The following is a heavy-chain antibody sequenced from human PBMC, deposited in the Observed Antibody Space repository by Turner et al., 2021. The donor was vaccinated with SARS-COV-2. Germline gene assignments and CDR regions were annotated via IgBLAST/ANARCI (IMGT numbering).Heavy chain of an antibody. CDR2: IYYSGST. CDR1: GGSISSSSYY. Sequence: QLQLQESGPGLVKPSEPLSLTCTVSGGSISSSSYYWGWFRQPPGKGLEWIGSIYYSGSTYYNPSLKSRVTISVDTSKNQFSLKLSSVTAADTAVYYCAGEVVVLTTTHYGMDVWGQGTTVTVSS. D-gene: IGHD1-26*01. V-gene: IGHV4-39*01. CDR3: AGEVVVLTTTHYGMDV. J-gene: IGHJ6*02.